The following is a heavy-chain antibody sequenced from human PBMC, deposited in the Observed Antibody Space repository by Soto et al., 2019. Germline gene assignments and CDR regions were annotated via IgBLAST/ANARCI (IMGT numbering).Heavy chain of an antibody. J-gene: IGHJ3*02. V-gene: IGHV3-23*01. CDR1: GFTFSSYA. CDR3: AKDSLGYGSSTSCYGQDAFDI. CDR2: ISGSGGST. Sequence: GGSLRLSCAASGFTFSSYAMSWVRQAPGKGLEWVSAISGSGGSTYYADSVKGRFTISRDNSKNTLYLQMNSLRAEDTAVYYCAKDSLGYGSSTSCYGQDAFDIRGQGTTVTVSS. D-gene: IGHD2-2*01.